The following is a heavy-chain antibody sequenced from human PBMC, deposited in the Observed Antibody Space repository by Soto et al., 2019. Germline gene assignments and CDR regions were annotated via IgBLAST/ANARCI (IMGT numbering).Heavy chain of an antibody. D-gene: IGHD3-22*01. Sequence: EVQLVESGGGLVQPGGSLKLSCAASGFTFSGSAMHWVRQASGKGLEWVGRIISKANSYATAYAASVKGMFTISRDDSTNTGYLQMNSLKTEDTAVYYCTRPHSSGYYAWGQGNLVTVSS. CDR2: IISKANSYAT. V-gene: IGHV3-73*01. J-gene: IGHJ5*02. CDR1: GFTFSGSA. CDR3: TRPHSSGYYA.